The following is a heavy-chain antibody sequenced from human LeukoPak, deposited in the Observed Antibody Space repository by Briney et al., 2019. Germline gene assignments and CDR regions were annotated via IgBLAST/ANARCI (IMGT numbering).Heavy chain of an antibody. CDR1: GFTFSNYA. Sequence: GGSLRLSCAASGFTFSNYAMSWVRQAPGKGLERVPGISGSGGSTYYADSVKGRFTISRDNSKNTLYLQMNSLRAEDTALYYCAKDFDKFDYWGQGTLVTVSS. V-gene: IGHV3-23*01. J-gene: IGHJ4*02. D-gene: IGHD3-9*01. CDR3: AKDFDKFDY. CDR2: ISGSGGST.